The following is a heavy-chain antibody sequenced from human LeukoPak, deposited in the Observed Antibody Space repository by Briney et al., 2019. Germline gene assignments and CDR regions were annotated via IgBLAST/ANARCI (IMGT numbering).Heavy chain of an antibody. D-gene: IGHD6-19*01. V-gene: IGHV3-23*01. CDR1: GFTFSSYW. Sequence: GGSLRLSCAASGFTFSSYWMTWVRQAPGKGLEWVSCIGESGETTYYADSVKGRFTISRDNSKNTLYLQMNSLRAEDTAVYYCAKLPVAGTISARYYMDVWGKGTTVTISS. CDR2: IGESGETT. CDR3: AKLPVAGTISARYYMDV. J-gene: IGHJ6*03.